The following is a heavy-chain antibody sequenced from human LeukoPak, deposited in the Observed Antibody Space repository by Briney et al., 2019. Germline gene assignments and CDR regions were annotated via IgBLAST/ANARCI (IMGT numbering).Heavy chain of an antibody. Sequence: SETLSLTCAVYGGSFSGYYWSWLRQPPGKGLEWIGEINHSGSTNYNPSLKSRVTISVDTSKNQFSLKLSSVTAADTAVYYCARGVYDYVWGSYRPIYYYYMDVWGKGTTVTVSS. CDR3: ARGVYDYVWGSYRPIYYYYMDV. CDR1: GGSFSGYY. J-gene: IGHJ6*03. CDR2: INHSGST. D-gene: IGHD3-16*02. V-gene: IGHV4-34*01.